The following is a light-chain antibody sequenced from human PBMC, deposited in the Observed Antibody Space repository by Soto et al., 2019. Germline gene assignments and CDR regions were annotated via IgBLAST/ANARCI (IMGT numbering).Light chain of an antibody. Sequence: EIVMTQSPATLSVSPGERATLSCRASQSVSNNLAWYQQKPGQAPRLLLYGASTRATGIPARFSGSGSGTDFTLTISSLRSEDSAVYHCQQYNNWPITFGQGTRLEIK. CDR3: QQYNNWPIT. CDR2: GAS. CDR1: QSVSNN. V-gene: IGKV3-15*01. J-gene: IGKJ5*01.